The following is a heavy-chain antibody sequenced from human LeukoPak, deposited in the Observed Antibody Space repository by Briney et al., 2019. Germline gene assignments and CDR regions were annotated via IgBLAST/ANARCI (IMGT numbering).Heavy chain of an antibody. CDR3: AKVGIEQWLSQGQFFDY. D-gene: IGHD6-19*01. J-gene: IGHJ4*02. CDR1: GFTFSTYG. Sequence: GGSLRLSCAASGFTFSTYGMSWVRQAPGKGLEWVSGISGSGDNTHYADSVKGRFTISRDNSKNTLYLQMNSLRAEDTAVYYSAKVGIEQWLSQGQFFDYWGQGTLVTVSS. CDR2: ISGSGDNT. V-gene: IGHV3-23*01.